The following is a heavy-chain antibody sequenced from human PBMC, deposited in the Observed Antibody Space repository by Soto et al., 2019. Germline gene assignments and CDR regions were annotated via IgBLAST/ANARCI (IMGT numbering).Heavy chain of an antibody. V-gene: IGHV4-34*01. CDR1: GGSFSGYY. D-gene: IGHD6-13*01. CDR2: INHSGST. CDR3: AGSIAAAPENWFDP. J-gene: IGHJ5*02. Sequence: LSLTCAVYGGSFSGYYWSWIRQPPGKGLEWIGEINHSGSTNYNPSLKSRVTISVDTSKNQFSLKLSSVTAADTAVYYCAGSIAAAPENWFDPWGQGTLVTVSS.